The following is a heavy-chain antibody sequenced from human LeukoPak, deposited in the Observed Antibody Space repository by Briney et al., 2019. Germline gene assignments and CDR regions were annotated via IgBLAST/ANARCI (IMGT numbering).Heavy chain of an antibody. D-gene: IGHD6-6*01. J-gene: IGHJ4*02. Sequence: GGSLRLSCAASGFTFNSYSMNWVRQAPGKGLEWVSYISSSSSTIYYADYVKGRFTISRDNAKNSLYLQMNSLRAEDTAVYYCAKDLFVPLDYWGQGTLLTVP. V-gene: IGHV3-48*01. CDR3: AKDLFVPLDY. CDR1: GFTFNSYS. CDR2: ISSSSSTI.